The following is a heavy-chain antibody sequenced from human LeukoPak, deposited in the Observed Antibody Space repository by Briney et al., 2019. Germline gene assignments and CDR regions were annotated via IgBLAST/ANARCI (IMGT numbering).Heavy chain of an antibody. D-gene: IGHD2-8*01. CDR2: ITGSSSTI. CDR3: AKDIGDIVLMVYATMVSDY. CDR1: GFTFSSYS. V-gene: IGHV3-48*01. J-gene: IGHJ4*02. Sequence: GGSLRLSCAAAGFTFSSYSMNWVRQAPGKGLEWFSYITGSSSTIYCADSLKGRFTISRDNAKNTLYLQMNSLRAEDTAVYYCAKDIGDIVLMVYATMVSDYWGQGTLVTVSS.